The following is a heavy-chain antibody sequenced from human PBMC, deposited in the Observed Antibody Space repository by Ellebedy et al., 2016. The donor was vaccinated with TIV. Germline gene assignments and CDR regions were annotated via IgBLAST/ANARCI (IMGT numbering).Heavy chain of an antibody. J-gene: IGHJ3*02. CDR3: AATSGSYRSMLLAGPLDDAFDI. Sequence: AASVKVSCKASGFTFTSSAMQWVRQARGQRLEWIGWIVVGSCNTNYAQKFQESFTITRDMSTSTAYMELSSLRSEDTAVYSWAATSGSYRSMLLAGPLDDAFDIWGQGTMVTVSS. CDR2: IVVGSCNT. D-gene: IGHD1-26*01. CDR1: GFTFTSSA. V-gene: IGHV1-58*02.